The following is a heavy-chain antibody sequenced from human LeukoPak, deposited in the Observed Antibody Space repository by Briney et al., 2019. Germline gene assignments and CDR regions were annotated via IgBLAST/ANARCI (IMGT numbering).Heavy chain of an antibody. CDR3: AREGIVVYYYYYYMDV. D-gene: IGHD1-26*01. J-gene: IGHJ6*03. V-gene: IGHV4-61*02. CDR2: IYTSEST. Sequence: SQTLSLTCTVSGGSISSGSYYWSWIRQPAGKGLEWIGRIYTSESTNYNPSLKSRVTISVDTSKNQFSLKLSSVTAADTAVYYCAREGIVVYYYYYYMDVWGKGTTVTVSS. CDR1: GGSISSGSYY.